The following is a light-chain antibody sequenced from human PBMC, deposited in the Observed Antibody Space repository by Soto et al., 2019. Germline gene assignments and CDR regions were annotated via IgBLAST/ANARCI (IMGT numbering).Light chain of an antibody. Sequence: DIHMTQSPSTLPASVGDRVTITCRASQSISNWLAWYQQKPGKAPNLLIYDASSLQSGVPSRFSGSGFGTEFTLTISSLQPGDFATYYCQQSYSTPITFGQGTRLE. CDR3: QQSYSTPIT. J-gene: IGKJ5*01. V-gene: IGKV1-5*01. CDR1: QSISNW. CDR2: DAS.